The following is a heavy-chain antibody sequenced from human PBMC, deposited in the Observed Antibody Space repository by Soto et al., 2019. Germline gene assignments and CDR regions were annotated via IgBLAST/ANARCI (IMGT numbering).Heavy chain of an antibody. CDR3: AKDTVEEYYDILTGYGGLGY. CDR1: GFTFDDYA. Sequence: EVQLVESGGGLVQPGRSLRLSCAASGFTFDDYAMHWVRQAPGKGLEWVSGISWNSGSIGYADSVKGRFTISRDNAKNSLYLQMNSLRAEDTALYYCAKDTVEEYYDILTGYGGLGYWGQGTLVTVSS. D-gene: IGHD3-9*01. V-gene: IGHV3-9*01. CDR2: ISWNSGSI. J-gene: IGHJ4*02.